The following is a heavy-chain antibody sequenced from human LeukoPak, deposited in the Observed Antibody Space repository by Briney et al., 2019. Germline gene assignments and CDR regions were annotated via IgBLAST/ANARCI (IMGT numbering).Heavy chain of an antibody. CDR3: ARDVDFWSGYSLFDY. D-gene: IGHD3-3*01. CDR2: ISAYNGNT. Sequence: ASVKVSCKASGYTFTSYGISWVRQAPGQGLEWVGWISAYNGNTNYAQKLQGRVTMTTDTSTSTAYMELRSLRSDDTAVYYCARDVDFWSGYSLFDYWGQGTLVTVSS. J-gene: IGHJ4*02. V-gene: IGHV1-18*01. CDR1: GYTFTSYG.